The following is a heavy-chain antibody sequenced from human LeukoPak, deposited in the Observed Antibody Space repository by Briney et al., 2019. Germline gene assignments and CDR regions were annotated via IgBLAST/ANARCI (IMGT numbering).Heavy chain of an antibody. Sequence: PSETLSLTCTVSGGSISSSSYYWGWIRQPPGKGLEWIGSIYYSGSTYYNPSLKSRVTISVDTSKNQFSLKLSSVTAADTAVYYCARDLSDSSSWYSGGRWFDPWGQGTLVTVSS. CDR2: IYYSGST. CDR1: GGSISSSSYY. V-gene: IGHV4-39*07. J-gene: IGHJ5*02. D-gene: IGHD6-13*01. CDR3: ARDLSDSSSWYSGGRWFDP.